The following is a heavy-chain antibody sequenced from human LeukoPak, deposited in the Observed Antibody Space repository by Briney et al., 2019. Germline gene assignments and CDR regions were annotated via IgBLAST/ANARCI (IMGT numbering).Heavy chain of an antibody. V-gene: IGHV3-23*01. CDR3: AKDSESIAVAGPVDY. D-gene: IGHD6-19*01. CDR2: ISGSGGST. CDR1: GFTFSSYA. J-gene: IGHJ4*02. Sequence: GGSLRLSCAASGFTFSSYAISWVRQAPGKGLEWVSAISGSGGSTYYADSVKGRFTISRDNSKNTLYLQMNSLRAEDTAVYYCAKDSESIAVAGPVDYWGQGTLVTVSS.